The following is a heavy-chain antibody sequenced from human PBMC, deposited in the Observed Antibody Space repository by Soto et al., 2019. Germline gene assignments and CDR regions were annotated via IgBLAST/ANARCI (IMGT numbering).Heavy chain of an antibody. V-gene: IGHV1-3*01. D-gene: IGHD3-3*01. CDR2: INAGNGNT. J-gene: IGHJ4*02. CDR3: ARDPYYEFWSGPLEGFDY. CDR1: RVALAIDA. Sequence: APAELSWTACRVALAIDARCWVRPDPGQRLEWMGWINAGNGNTKYSQKFQGRVTITRDTSASTAYMELSSLRSEDTAVYYCARDPYYEFWSGPLEGFDYWGQATLLAGSS.